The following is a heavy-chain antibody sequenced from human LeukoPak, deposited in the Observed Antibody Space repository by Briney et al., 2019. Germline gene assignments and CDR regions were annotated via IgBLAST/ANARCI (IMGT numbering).Heavy chain of an antibody. V-gene: IGHV1-24*01. CDR3: ATLPYNWNDYYYYGMDV. CDR1: GYTLTELS. D-gene: IGHD1-1*01. CDR2: FDPEDGET. J-gene: IGHJ6*02. Sequence: GASVKVSCKVSGYTLTELSMHWVRQAPGKGLEWMGGFDPEDGETIYAQKFQGRVTMTEDTSTDTAYMELSSLGSEDTAVYYCATLPYNWNDYYYYGMDVWGQGTTVTVSS.